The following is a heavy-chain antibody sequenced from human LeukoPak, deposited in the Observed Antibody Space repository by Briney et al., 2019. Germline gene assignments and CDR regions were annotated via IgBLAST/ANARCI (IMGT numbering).Heavy chain of an antibody. J-gene: IGHJ4*02. CDR2: IYPGDSDT. V-gene: IGHV5-51*01. D-gene: IGHD5-24*01. Sequence: GESLKISCKGSGYSLSNYWIAWVRQMPGKGLEWRGIIYPGDSDTRYSPSFQGQVTISADKSITTAYLQWSSLKASDSATYYCARQDGYAWYNFDYWGQGMLVTVSS. CDR1: GYSLSNYW. CDR3: ARQDGYAWYNFDY.